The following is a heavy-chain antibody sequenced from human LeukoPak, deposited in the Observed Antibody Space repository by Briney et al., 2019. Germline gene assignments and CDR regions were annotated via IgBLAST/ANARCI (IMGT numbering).Heavy chain of an antibody. J-gene: IGHJ6*02. D-gene: IGHD5-12*01. CDR2: ISAYNGNT. Sequence: ASVKVSRKASGYTFTSYGISWVRQAPGQGLEWMGWISAYNGNTNYAQKLQGRVTMTTDTSTSTAYMELRSLRSDDTAVYYCARVDIVATTYYYYYGMDVWGQGTTVTVSS. CDR3: ARVDIVATTYYYYYGMDV. CDR1: GYTFTSYG. V-gene: IGHV1-18*01.